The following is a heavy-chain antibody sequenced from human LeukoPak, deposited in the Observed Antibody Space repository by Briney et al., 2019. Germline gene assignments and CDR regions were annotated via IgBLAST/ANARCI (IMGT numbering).Heavy chain of an antibody. CDR2: IYYTGST. CDR1: GGSISSCY. D-gene: IGHD3-10*01. Sequence: SETQSLTCTVSGGSISSCYWSWIRQPPGKGLEWVGYIYYTGSTSYNPSLKSRVTMSVDTSKNQFSLKLSSVTAADTAVYYCARVEEGYGSGRRENYYYYYMDVWGKGTTVTISS. V-gene: IGHV4-59*01. CDR3: ARVEEGYGSGRRENYYYYYMDV. J-gene: IGHJ6*03.